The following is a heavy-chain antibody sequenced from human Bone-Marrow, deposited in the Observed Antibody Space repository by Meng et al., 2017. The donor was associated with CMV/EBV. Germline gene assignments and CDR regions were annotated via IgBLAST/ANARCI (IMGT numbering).Heavy chain of an antibody. J-gene: IGHJ4*02. Sequence: ETLSLTCAASGFTFSSYWMHWVRQVPGKGLVWVARINSDGTGTKYADSVKGRVTISRDNAKNTVFLQMNSLRVEDTAVYYCASRYGVASMGNWGQGTLVTVSS. V-gene: IGHV3-74*03. CDR3: ASRYGVASMGN. D-gene: IGHD3-3*01. CDR1: GFTFSSYW. CDR2: INSDGTGT.